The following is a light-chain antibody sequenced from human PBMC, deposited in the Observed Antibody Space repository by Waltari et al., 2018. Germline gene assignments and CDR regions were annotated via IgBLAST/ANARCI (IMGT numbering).Light chain of an antibody. CDR3: QHSDRAPYS. Sequence: DIQLTQSPSSLSASVGARVTISCRPSHFVVTYLNWYQQKPGKAPTLLIHSISSLQTGVPPRFRGSGSGTEFALTIDSLQPEDFATYYCQHSDRAPYSFGQGTTLEIK. CDR1: HFVVTY. V-gene: IGKV1-39*01. CDR2: SIS. J-gene: IGKJ2*01.